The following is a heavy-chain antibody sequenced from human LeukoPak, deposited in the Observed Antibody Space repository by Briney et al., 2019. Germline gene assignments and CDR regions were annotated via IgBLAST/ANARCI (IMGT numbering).Heavy chain of an antibody. Sequence: ASVKVSFKASGYTFSVYYMHWVRQAPGQGLEWMGWINPNSGGTNYAQKFQGRVTMTRGTSISTAYMELSRLRSDDTAVYYCCFGVVMDFDYWGQGTLVTVSS. D-gene: IGHD3-3*01. CDR2: INPNSGGT. CDR3: CFGVVMDFDY. J-gene: IGHJ4*02. CDR1: GYTFSVYY. V-gene: IGHV1-2*02.